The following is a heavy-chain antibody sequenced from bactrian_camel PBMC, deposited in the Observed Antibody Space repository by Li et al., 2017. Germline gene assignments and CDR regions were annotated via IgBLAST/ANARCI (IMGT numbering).Heavy chain of an antibody. V-gene: IGHV3-3*01. Sequence: HVQPVESGGGSVQAGGSLRLSCAVSGYNYGSSTCMAWFRQAPGKGREGVAAIWTIGGATYYADSVMGRFTISLDNAKNTLYLQMSRLKPEDTAMYHCAADIAPKDGGSWYGDYTYWGQGTQVTVS. CDR1: GYNYGSST. J-gene: IGHJ4*01. CDR3: AADIAPKDGGSWYGDYTY. CDR2: IWTIGGAT. D-gene: IGHD6*01.